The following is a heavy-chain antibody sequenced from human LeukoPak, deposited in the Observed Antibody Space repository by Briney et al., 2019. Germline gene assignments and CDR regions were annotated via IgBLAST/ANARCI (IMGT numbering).Heavy chain of an antibody. CDR2: INPNSGGT. Sequence: ASVKVSCKASGYTFTGYYFHWVRQAPGQGLEWMGWINPNSGGTNYIQKFQGRVTLTRDTSISTAYMELSSLRSDDTAVYYCARDRWYSSSSGNVFDIWGQGAMVTVSS. J-gene: IGHJ3*02. CDR3: ARDRWYSSSSGNVFDI. V-gene: IGHV1-2*02. D-gene: IGHD6-6*01. CDR1: GYTFTGYY.